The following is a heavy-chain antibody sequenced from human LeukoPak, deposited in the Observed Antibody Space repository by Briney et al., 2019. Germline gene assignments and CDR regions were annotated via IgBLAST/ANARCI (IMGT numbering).Heavy chain of an antibody. V-gene: IGHV3-23*01. D-gene: IGHD4-17*01. CDR1: GFPFSTYA. CDR2: IRGSDGST. CDR3: AKDVYGDYGGLDY. Sequence: GGSLRLSCAASGFPFSTYAMSWVRQAPGRGLEWVSSIRGSDGSTYYADSVKGRFAISRDNSKNTLYLQMNSLRAEDTAVYYCAKDVYGDYGGLDYWGQGTLVTVSS. J-gene: IGHJ4*02.